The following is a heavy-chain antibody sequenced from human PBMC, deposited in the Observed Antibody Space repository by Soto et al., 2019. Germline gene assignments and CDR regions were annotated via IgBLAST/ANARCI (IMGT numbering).Heavy chain of an antibody. V-gene: IGHV1-3*01. D-gene: IGHD6-19*01. CDR3: ATCYHSRGWYNGMDV. CDR2: INAGNGNT. J-gene: IGHJ6*02. Sequence: ASVKVSCKASGYTFTSYAMHWVRQAPGQRLEWMGWINAGNGNTKYSQKFQGRVTITRDTSASTAYMELSSLRSEDTAVYYCATCYHSRGWYNGMDVWGQGTTVTVSS. CDR1: GYTFTSYA.